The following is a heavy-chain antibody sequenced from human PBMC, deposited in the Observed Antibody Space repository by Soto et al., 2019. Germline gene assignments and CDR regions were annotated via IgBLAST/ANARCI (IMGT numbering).Heavy chain of an antibody. V-gene: IGHV4-59*01. Sequence: SETLSLTCTVSGGSISSYYWSWIRQPPGKGLEWIGYIYYSGSTNYNPSLKSRVTISVDTSKNQFSLKLSSVTAADTAVYYCVCLYSSYVFDWFVSWGPGILVTLFS. D-gene: IGHD6-6*01. J-gene: IGHJ5*01. CDR1: GGSISSYY. CDR3: VCLYSSYVFDWFVS. CDR2: IYYSGST.